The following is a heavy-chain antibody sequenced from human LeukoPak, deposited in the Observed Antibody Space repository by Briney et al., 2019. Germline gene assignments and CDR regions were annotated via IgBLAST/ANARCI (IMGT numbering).Heavy chain of an antibody. CDR3: AKDFGFGSGNYFPDY. V-gene: IGHV3-23*01. CDR2: TSGGGGT. CDR1: GFTFSNYA. Sequence: PGGSLRLSCAASGFTFSNYAMNWVRQAPGKGLEWVSSTSGGGGTSYADSVKGRFTISRDNSMNTLDLQMNSLRAEDMAVYYCAKDFGFGSGNYFPDYWGQGTLVTVSS. J-gene: IGHJ4*02. D-gene: IGHD3-10*01.